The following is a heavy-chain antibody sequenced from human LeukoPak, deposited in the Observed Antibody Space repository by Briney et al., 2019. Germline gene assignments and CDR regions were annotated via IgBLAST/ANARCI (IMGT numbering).Heavy chain of an antibody. J-gene: IGHJ6*03. V-gene: IGHV3-7*01. D-gene: IGHD6-6*01. CDR2: IKQDGSEK. Sequence: GGSLRLSCAASGFTFSSDWMSWGRQAPGKGREWVANIKQDGSEKYYVDSVKGRFTISRDNAKNSLYLQMNSLRAEDTAVYYCARDRGIAARRSYYYYLDVWGKGTTVTVSS. CDR3: ARDRGIAARRSYYYYLDV. CDR1: GFTFSSDW.